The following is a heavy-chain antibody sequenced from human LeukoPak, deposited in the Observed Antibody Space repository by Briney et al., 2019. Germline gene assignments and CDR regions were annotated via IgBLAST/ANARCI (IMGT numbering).Heavy chain of an antibody. V-gene: IGHV3-23*01. CDR2: ISGRGDLE. CDR3: AREGDFWSGYPIDHYYYMDV. Sequence: GGSLRLSCAASGFTFSSYAMTWVRQAPGRGLEWVSTISGRGDLEFYTESVKGRFTISRDHSKNTVHLQMDSLRAEDTAIYYCAREGDFWSGYPIDHYYYMDVWGKGTTVTVTS. J-gene: IGHJ6*03. CDR1: GFTFSSYA. D-gene: IGHD3-3*01.